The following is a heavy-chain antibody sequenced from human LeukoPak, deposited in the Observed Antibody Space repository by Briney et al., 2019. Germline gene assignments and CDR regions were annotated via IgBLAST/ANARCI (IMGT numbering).Heavy chain of an antibody. J-gene: IGHJ4*02. CDR1: GFTFSDYT. V-gene: IGHV3-49*03. CDR2: IRSKADGGTT. CDR3: TRDGSGSYYRPPFDY. Sequence: GGSLRLSCTSSGFTFSDYTMSWFRQAPGKGLEWVGLIRSKADGGTTEYAASVKGRFTISRDDSKSLAKLQMNSLKTDDTAVYFCTRDGSGSYYRPPFDYWGQGTLVTVSS. D-gene: IGHD3-10*01.